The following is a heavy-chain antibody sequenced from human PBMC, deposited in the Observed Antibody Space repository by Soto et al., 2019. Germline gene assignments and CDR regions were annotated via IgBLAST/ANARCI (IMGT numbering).Heavy chain of an antibody. CDR1: GFTFSSYC. J-gene: IGHJ4*02. D-gene: IGHD5-12*01. CDR2: ISYDGSNK. Sequence: PGVSLSLSCAASGFTFSSYCMHWVRRAPGKGLEWVAVISYDGSNKYYADSVKGRFTISRDNSKNTLYLQMNSLRAEDTAVYYCAKDLHGYDYYFDYWGQGTLVTVSS. V-gene: IGHV3-30*18. CDR3: AKDLHGYDYYFDY.